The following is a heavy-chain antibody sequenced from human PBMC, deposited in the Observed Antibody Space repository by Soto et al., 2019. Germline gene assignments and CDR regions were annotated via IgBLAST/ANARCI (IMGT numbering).Heavy chain of an antibody. J-gene: IGHJ4*02. D-gene: IGHD3-3*01. V-gene: IGHV1-18*01. CDR1: GYTFTSYG. CDR2: ISAYNGNT. Sequence: ASVKVSCKASGYTFTSYGISWVRQAPGQGLEWMGWISAYNGNTNYAQKLQGRVTMTTDTSTSTAYMELRSLRSDATAVYYCARGSDRATVFWSGYRYHFNYGGQETLVTGSS. CDR3: ARGSDRATVFWSGYRYHFNY.